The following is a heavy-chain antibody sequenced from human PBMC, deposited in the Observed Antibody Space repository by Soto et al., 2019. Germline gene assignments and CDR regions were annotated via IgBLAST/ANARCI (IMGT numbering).Heavy chain of an antibody. J-gene: IGHJ3*02. CDR1: GGTFSSYT. V-gene: IGHV1-69*02. Sequence: SVKVSWKASGGTFSSYTISWVRQAPGQGLEWMGRIIPILGIANYAQKFQGRVTSTADKSTSTAYMEMSSLRSEDTAVYYCATYPSPMVVVTEDDAFDIWRRRTMVTV. CDR2: IIPILGIA. CDR3: ATYPSPMVVVTEDDAFDI. D-gene: IGHD2-21*02.